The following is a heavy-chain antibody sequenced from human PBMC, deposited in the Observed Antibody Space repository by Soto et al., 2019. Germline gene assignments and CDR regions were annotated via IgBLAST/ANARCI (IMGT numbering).Heavy chain of an antibody. CDR1: GVSIRNYY. J-gene: IGHJ4*02. Sequence: SETLSLTCTVSGVSIRNYYWNWIRQPPGKGLEWIGYIYNSGSTKYNPSLKSRVTISVDTSKNQFSLQLNSVTATDTAVYYCVRGFYDRAGYSDPFDSWGQGTLVTVYS. CDR3: VRGFYDRAGYSDPFDS. D-gene: IGHD3-22*01. CDR2: IYNSGST. V-gene: IGHV4-59*01.